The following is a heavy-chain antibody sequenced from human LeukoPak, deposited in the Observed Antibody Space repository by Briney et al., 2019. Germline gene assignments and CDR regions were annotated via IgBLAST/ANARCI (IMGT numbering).Heavy chain of an antibody. V-gene: IGHV5-51*01. D-gene: IGHD3-16*01. J-gene: IGHJ4*02. Sequence: GESLKISCKASGYSFTTYWIAWVRQVPGKGLEWMGIIQPRDSDIRYNPPFQGQVTISADKSISTAYLQWNSLKASDTAMYYCARMIGLGEVSPYFDYWGQGSLVTVSS. CDR1: GYSFTTYW. CDR3: ARMIGLGEVSPYFDY. CDR2: IQPRDSDI.